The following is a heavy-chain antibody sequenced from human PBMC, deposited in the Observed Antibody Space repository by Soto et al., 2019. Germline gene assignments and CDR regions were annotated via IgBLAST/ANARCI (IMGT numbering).Heavy chain of an antibody. J-gene: IGHJ5*02. V-gene: IGHV3-9*01. CDR3: AKGGSAALIAPSGRDNWFDP. CDR2: ITWNGGTI. D-gene: IGHD6-13*01. Sequence: PGGSLRLSCAASGFTFSSYAMNWVRQAPGKGLEWVSGITWNGGTIRYVDSVKGRFTISRDNAENSLYLQMNSLRPEDTAVYYCAKGGSAALIAPSGRDNWFDPWGQGTQVTVS. CDR1: GFTFSSYA.